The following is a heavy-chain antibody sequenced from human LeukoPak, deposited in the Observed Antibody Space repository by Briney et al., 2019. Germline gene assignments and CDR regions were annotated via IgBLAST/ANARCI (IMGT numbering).Heavy chain of an antibody. CDR3: AKDSSSWYKVYYFDY. J-gene: IGHJ4*02. Sequence: GGSLRLSCAASGFTFSSYAMSWVRQAPGKGLERVSAISGSGGSTYYADSVKGRFTISRDNSKNTLYLQMNSLRAEDTAVYYCAKDSSSWYKVYYFDYWGQGTLVTVSS. V-gene: IGHV3-23*01. D-gene: IGHD6-13*01. CDR1: GFTFSSYA. CDR2: ISGSGGST.